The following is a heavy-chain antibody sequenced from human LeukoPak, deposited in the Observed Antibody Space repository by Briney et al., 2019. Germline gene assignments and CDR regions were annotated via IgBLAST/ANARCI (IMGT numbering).Heavy chain of an antibody. D-gene: IGHD6-6*01. CDR3: ASSYSSSSGPIDY. Sequence: GGSLRLSCAASGFTFSSYSMSWVRQAPGKGLEWVSYISSSSSTIYYADSVKGRFTISRDNSKNTLYLQMNSLRAEDTAVYYCASSYSSSSGPIDYWGQGTLVTVSS. CDR1: GFTFSSYS. CDR2: ISSSSSTI. V-gene: IGHV3-48*01. J-gene: IGHJ4*02.